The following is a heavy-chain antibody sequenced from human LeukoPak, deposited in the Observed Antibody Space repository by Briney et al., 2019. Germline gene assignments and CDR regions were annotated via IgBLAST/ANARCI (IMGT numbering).Heavy chain of an antibody. D-gene: IGHD3-3*01. CDR3: ARDPYDFWSGYYVASDY. V-gene: IGHV1-2*02. J-gene: IGHJ4*02. CDR2: INPNSGGT. CDR1: GYTFTGYY. Sequence: ASVKVSCKASGYTFTGYYMHWVRQAPGQGLEWMGWINPNSGGTNYAQKFQGRVTMTRDTSISTAYMELSRLRSDDTAVYYCARDPYDFWSGYYVASDYWGQGTLVTVSS.